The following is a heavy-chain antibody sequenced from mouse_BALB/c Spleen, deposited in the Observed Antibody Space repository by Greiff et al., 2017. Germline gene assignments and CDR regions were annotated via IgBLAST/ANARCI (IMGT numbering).Heavy chain of an antibody. Sequence: EGQVVESGGGLVKPGGSLKLSCAASGFTFSSYAMSWVRQTPEKRLEWVASISSGGSTYYPDSVKGRFTISRDNARNILYLQMSSLRSEDTAMYYCARGAWFAYWGQGTLVTVSA. CDR2: ISSGGST. V-gene: IGHV5-6-5*01. CDR1: GFTFSSYA. CDR3: ARGAWFAY. J-gene: IGHJ3*01.